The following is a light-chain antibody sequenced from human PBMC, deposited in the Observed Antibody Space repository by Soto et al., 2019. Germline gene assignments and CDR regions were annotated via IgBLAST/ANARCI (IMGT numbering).Light chain of an antibody. CDR3: QQYNNWPPGDT. J-gene: IGKJ2*01. V-gene: IGKV3-15*01. CDR2: GAS. Sequence: EIVMTQSPGTLSVSPGERATLSCRASQSVSSNLAWYQQKPGQAPRLLIYGASTRATGIPARLSGSGSGTECTLIISSLQSEEFAVYSCQQYNNWPPGDTFGQGTKLEIK. CDR1: QSVSSN.